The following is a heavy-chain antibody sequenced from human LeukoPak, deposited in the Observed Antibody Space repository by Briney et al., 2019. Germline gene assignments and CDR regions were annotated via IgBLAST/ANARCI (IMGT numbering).Heavy chain of an antibody. CDR3: ARDTGGPHSGFEI. D-gene: IGHD1-26*01. J-gene: IGHJ3*02. CDR2: IYNSGST. Sequence: SQTLSLTCTVSGGSISSYYWSWIRQPPGKGLEWIGYIYNSGSTNYNPSLKSRVTISVDTSKNQFSLKLSSVTAADTAVYYCARDTGGPHSGFEIWGQGTMVTVSS. V-gene: IGHV4-59*01. CDR1: GGSISSYY.